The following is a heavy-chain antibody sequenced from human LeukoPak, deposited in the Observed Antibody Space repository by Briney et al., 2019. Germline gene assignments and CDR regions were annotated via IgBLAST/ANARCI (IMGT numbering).Heavy chain of an antibody. CDR1: GYTFTTYA. CDR3: ARDPNAMVTSLFDY. D-gene: IGHD5-18*01. V-gene: IGHV1-18*01. J-gene: IGHJ4*02. CDR2: ISAYYGNT. Sequence: ASVKVSCKASGYTFTTYAISWVRRAPGQGLEWMGWISAYYGNTTYAQKFQGRVTMTTDTSTSTAYMELRSLRSDDTAVYYCARDPNAMVTSLFDYWGQGTLVTVSS.